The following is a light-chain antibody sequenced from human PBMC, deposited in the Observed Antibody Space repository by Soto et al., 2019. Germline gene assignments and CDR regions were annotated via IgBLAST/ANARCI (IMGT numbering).Light chain of an antibody. CDR3: QQSYSTPRT. Sequence: EIVMTQSPATLSVSPGERATLSCRASQSVSNNVAWYQQKPGQAPRVVIYAASMRATGIPARFSGRGSGTEFTLTISSLQSEDFATYYCQQSYSTPRTFGQGTKVEIK. V-gene: IGKV3-15*01. J-gene: IGKJ1*01. CDR2: AAS. CDR1: QSVSNN.